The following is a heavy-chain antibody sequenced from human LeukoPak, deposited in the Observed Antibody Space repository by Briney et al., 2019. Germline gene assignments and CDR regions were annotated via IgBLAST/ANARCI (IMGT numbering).Heavy chain of an antibody. Sequence: ASVKVSCKVSGYTLTELSMHWVRQAPGKGLEWMGGFDPEDGETIYAQKFQGRVTMTEDTSTDTAYMELNSLKTEDTGAYYCTASLDYGEYYFDNWGQGTLVTVSS. V-gene: IGHV1-24*01. J-gene: IGHJ4*02. CDR3: TASLDYGEYYFDN. CDR2: FDPEDGET. D-gene: IGHD4-17*01. CDR1: GYTLTELS.